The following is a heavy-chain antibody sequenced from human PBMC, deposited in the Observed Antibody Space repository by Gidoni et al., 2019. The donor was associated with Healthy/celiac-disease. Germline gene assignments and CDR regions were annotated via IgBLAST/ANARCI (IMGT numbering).Heavy chain of an antibody. CDR2: IIPILGIA. CDR1: GGTFSSYT. D-gene: IGHD3-10*01. Sequence: QVQLVQSGAEVKKPGSSVKVSCKASGGTFSSYTISWVRQAPGQGLEWMGRIIPILGIANYAQKFQGRVTITADKSTSTAYMELSSLRSEDTAVYYCASRYYYGSGSRRRYYYYGMDVWGQGTTVTVSS. CDR3: ASRYYYGSGSRRRYYYYGMDV. J-gene: IGHJ6*02. V-gene: IGHV1-69*02.